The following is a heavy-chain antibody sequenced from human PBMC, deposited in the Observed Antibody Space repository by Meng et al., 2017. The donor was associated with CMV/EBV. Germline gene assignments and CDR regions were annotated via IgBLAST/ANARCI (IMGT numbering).Heavy chain of an antibody. D-gene: IGHD3-3*01. V-gene: IGHV4-59*01. CDR3: ARGYYDFWSGYYGVGYFDY. CDR1: GGSISSYY. CDR2: IYYSGST. J-gene: IGHJ4*02. Sequence: QVQLKGSGPGLVKPSETLSLTCTVSGGSISSYYWSWIRQPPGKGLEWIGYIYYSGSTNYNPSLKSRVTISVDTSKNQFSLKLSSVTAADTAVYYCARGYYDFWSGYYGVGYFDYWGQGTLVTVSS.